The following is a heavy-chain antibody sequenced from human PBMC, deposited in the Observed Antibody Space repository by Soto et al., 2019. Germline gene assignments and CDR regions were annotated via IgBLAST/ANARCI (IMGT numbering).Heavy chain of an antibody. Sequence: QLQLQESGPGLVKPSETLSLTCTVSGGSISSSSYYWGWIRQPPGKGLEWIGSIYYSGSTYYNPSIRSRVTIPVDTSKNQFSLKLSSVTAADTVLYYCARPVDTAMVIHRDAFDIWGQGTMVPVSS. V-gene: IGHV4-39*01. D-gene: IGHD5-18*01. J-gene: IGHJ3*02. CDR1: GGSISSSSYY. CDR2: IYYSGST. CDR3: ARPVDTAMVIHRDAFDI.